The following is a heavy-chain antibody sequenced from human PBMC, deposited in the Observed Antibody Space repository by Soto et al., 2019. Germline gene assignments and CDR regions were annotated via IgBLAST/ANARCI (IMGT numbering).Heavy chain of an antibody. D-gene: IGHD2-2*01. Sequence: ASVKVSCKASGYTFTSYDINWVRQATGQGLEWMGWMNPNSGNTGYAQKFQGRVTMTRNTSISTAYMELSSLRSEDTAVYYCARVYCSSTSCFYYYYYMDVWGKGTTVTVSS. CDR1: GYTFTSYD. CDR2: MNPNSGNT. V-gene: IGHV1-8*01. J-gene: IGHJ6*03. CDR3: ARVYCSSTSCFYYYYYMDV.